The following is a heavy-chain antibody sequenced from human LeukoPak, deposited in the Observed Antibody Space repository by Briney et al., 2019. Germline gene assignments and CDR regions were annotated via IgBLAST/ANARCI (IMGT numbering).Heavy chain of an antibody. CDR1: GFTFSSYA. CDR3: ATKKPPASLDY. Sequence: GGSLRLSCAASGFTFSSYAMSWVRQAPGKGLEWVSGLSGSGNSAAYADSVKGRFTISRDNSMNTLYLQMNNLRADDTAVYYCATKKPPASLDYWGQGTLVTVSS. V-gene: IGHV3-23*01. CDR2: LSGSGNSA. J-gene: IGHJ4*02.